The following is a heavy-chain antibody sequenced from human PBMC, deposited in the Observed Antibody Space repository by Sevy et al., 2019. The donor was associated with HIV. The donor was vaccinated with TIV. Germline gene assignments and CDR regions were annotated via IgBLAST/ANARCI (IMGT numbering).Heavy chain of an antibody. CDR3: ARAIGSSSWDGGYYFDY. Sequence: KQSQTLSLTCAISGDSVSSNSAAWNWIRQSPSRGLEWLGRTYYRSQWYNDYAVSVKSRITINRETSKNQFALQLNSVSPEDTAGNYCARAIGSSSWDGGYYFDYWGQGTLVTVSS. CDR1: GDSVSSNSAA. J-gene: IGHJ4*02. V-gene: IGHV6-1*01. CDR2: TYYRSQWYN. D-gene: IGHD6-13*01.